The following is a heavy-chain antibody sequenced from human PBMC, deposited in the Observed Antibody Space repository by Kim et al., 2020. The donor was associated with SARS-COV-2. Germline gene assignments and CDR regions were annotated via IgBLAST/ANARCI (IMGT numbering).Heavy chain of an antibody. D-gene: IGHD3-10*01. Sequence: SETLSLICTVSGGSSIGYYWSWLRQPPGKRLEWIGYVSNTGSAYYNPSLKSRVTISVDTSKNQISLRLTSVTAADTAVYYCAMWALWFESWGQGTLVTVSS. CDR1: GGSSIGYY. J-gene: IGHJ4*02. CDR2: VSNTGSA. CDR3: AMWALWFES. V-gene: IGHV4-59*01.